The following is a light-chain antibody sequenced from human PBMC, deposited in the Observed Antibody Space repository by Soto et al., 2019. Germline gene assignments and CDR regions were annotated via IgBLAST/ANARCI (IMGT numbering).Light chain of an antibody. CDR1: QSVSSD. CDR2: GAS. Sequence: IVMTQSPATLSVSPGDRVTLSCRASQSVSSDLAWYQQKPGQAPRLLIYGASTRATGVPARFSGSGSGTEFTLTISSLQSEDFAVYYCQQYNSSPRTFGQGTKVDIK. J-gene: IGKJ1*01. CDR3: QQYNSSPRT. V-gene: IGKV3-15*01.